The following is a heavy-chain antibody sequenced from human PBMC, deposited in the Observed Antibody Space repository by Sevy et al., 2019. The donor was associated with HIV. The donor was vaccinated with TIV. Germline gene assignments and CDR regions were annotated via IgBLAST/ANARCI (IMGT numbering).Heavy chain of an antibody. CDR3: ARGAYDV. CDR2: ISSRSSFT. V-gene: IGHV3-11*06. Sequence: GGCLRLSCVGSGFTFGDYYISCIRQAPGKGLECVAYISSRSSFTKYTDSVRGRFTISRDNAKNEVFLQMNSLRAEDTGVDYSARGAYDVWGQGTQVTVSS. CDR1: GFTFGDYY. J-gene: IGHJ3*01.